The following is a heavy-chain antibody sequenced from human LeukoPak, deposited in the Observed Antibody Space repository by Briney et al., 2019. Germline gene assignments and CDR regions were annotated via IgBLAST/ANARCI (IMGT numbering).Heavy chain of an antibody. J-gene: IGHJ4*02. CDR2: INHRGSST. CDR3: VRDWGYDSSGYWQKYFDT. CDR1: GFTFTTFW. V-gene: IGHV3-74*01. Sequence: PGGAPGLSCATSGFTFTTFWVHWVPPAPGKGLVWVSRINHRGSSTNYPDSVRGRFTISRDNAKNTVYLQMNSLRAEDAAVYYCVRDWGYDSSGYWQKYFDTWGQGTLVTASS. D-gene: IGHD3-22*01.